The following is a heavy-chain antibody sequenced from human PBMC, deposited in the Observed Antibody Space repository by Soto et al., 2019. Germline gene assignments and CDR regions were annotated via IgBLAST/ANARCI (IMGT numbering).Heavy chain of an antibody. CDR2: ITSSGDRA. J-gene: IGHJ4*02. CDR1: GFTFSYYE. V-gene: IGHV3-48*03. Sequence: EVQLVVSGGGLAQPGGSLRLSCVASGFTFSYYEMNWVRQAPGKGLEWISYITSSGDRAQYADSVKGRFTISRDNTKNLLYLQMTSLSAEDTGLYYCARDIFDNWGQGTLVTVSS. CDR3: ARDIFDN.